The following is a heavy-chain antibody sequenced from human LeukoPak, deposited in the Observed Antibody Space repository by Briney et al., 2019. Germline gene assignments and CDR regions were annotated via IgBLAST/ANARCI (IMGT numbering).Heavy chain of an antibody. CDR1: GHTLTVHY. Sequence: AASVKVSCKASGHTLTVHYIHWVRQGPGQGLEWLGWITLHSGDTHYAQKYQGRLTMTRDTSISTAYMELSRLRSDDTAVYYCARDALAPGPVYYEMPSNSDAFDIWGQGTMVTVSS. CDR3: ARDALAPGPVYYEMPSNSDAFDI. V-gene: IGHV1-2*02. CDR2: ITLHSGDT. J-gene: IGHJ3*02. D-gene: IGHD3-22*01.